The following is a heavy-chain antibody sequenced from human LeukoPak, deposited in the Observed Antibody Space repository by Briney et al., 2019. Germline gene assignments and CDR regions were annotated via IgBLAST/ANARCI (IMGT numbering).Heavy chain of an antibody. CDR1: GYSFTSYW. V-gene: IGHV5-51*01. Sequence: GESLKISCKGSGYSFTSYWIGLVRQMPGKGLEWMGIIYPGDSDTRYSPSFQGQVTISADKSISTAYLQWSSLKASDTAMYYCARRRGIAAAENYFDYWGQGTLVTVCS. CDR2: IYPGDSDT. J-gene: IGHJ4*02. D-gene: IGHD6-13*01. CDR3: ARRRGIAAAENYFDY.